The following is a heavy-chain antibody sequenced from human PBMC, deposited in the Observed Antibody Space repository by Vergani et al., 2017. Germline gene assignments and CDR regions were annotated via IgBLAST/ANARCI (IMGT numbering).Heavy chain of an antibody. J-gene: IGHJ4*02. CDR2: ISSSSSYI. D-gene: IGHD6-19*01. V-gene: IGHV3-21*01. CDR3: ARILHSSGWYGDY. CDR1: GFTFSSYA. Sequence: EVQLLESGGGLVQPGGSLRLSCAASGFTFSSYAMSWVRQAPGKGLEWVSAISSSSSYIYYADSVKGRFTISRDNAKNSLYLQMNSLRAEDTAVYYCARILHSSGWYGDYWGQGTLVTVSS.